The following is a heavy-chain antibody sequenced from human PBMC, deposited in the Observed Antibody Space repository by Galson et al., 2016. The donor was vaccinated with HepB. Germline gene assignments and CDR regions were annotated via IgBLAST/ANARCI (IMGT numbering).Heavy chain of an antibody. Sequence: SVKVSCKVSGYTLTELSMHWVRQAPGEGLEWMGGFDREDGETVYAQKFQGRVTMTEETSTDTAYLELISLRSEDTAVYYCAMTTVTNQKWYFDLWGRGTLVAVSS. D-gene: IGHD4-17*01. J-gene: IGHJ2*01. CDR2: FDREDGET. CDR1: GYTLTELS. CDR3: AMTTVTNQKWYFDL. V-gene: IGHV1-24*01.